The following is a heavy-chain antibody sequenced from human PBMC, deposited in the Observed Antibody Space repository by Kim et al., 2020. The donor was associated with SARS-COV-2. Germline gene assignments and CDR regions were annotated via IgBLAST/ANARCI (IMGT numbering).Heavy chain of an antibody. Sequence: GGSLRLSCAASGFTFDDYAMHWVRQAPGKGLEWVSGISWNSGSIGYADSVKGRFTISRDNAKNSLYLQMNSLRAEDTALYYCAKGEMATIKGDFDYWGQGTLVTVSS. D-gene: IGHD5-12*01. J-gene: IGHJ4*02. CDR3: AKGEMATIKGDFDY. V-gene: IGHV3-9*01. CDR1: GFTFDDYA. CDR2: ISWNSGSI.